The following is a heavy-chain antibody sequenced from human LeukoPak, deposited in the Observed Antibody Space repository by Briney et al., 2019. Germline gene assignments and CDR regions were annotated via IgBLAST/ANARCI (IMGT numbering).Heavy chain of an antibody. V-gene: IGHV3-23*01. CDR2: LSGNRGST. Sequence: PGGSLRLSCAASGFTFSNYAMSWVRQAPGKGLEWVSTLSGNRGSTYYADSVKRRFTISRNNSKNTLYLQVSSLRAEDTAVYYCARLLYNGGYIQYWGQGTLVTVSS. CDR1: GFTFSNYA. CDR3: ARLLYNGGYIQY. J-gene: IGHJ1*01. D-gene: IGHD2-2*02.